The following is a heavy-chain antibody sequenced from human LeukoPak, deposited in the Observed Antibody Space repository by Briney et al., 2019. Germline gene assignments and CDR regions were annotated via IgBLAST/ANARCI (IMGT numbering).Heavy chain of an antibody. CDR3: APTAEAYTSWWKV. CDR2: INPDSGFT. V-gene: IGHV1-2*02. Sequence: ASVKVSCKASGYKYTDDYMHWVRQAPGQGLEFMGWINPDSGFTNYAQKFKGRVTMTRDTSISTAYLEVRSLTSDDTAVYYCAPTAEAYTSWWKVWGQGTLVTVSS. J-gene: IGHJ4*02. D-gene: IGHD3-16*01. CDR1: GYKYTDDY.